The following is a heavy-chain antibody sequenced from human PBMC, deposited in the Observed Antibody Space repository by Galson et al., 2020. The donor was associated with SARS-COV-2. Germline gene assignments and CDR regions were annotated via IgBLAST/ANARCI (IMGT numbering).Heavy chain of an antibody. CDR3: ARATYSGYDLTFDY. Sequence: GGSLRLSCAASGFTFSSYAMHWVRQAPGKGLEWVAVISYDGSNKYYADSVKGRFTISRDNSKNTLYLQMNSLRAEDTAVYYCARATYSGYDLTFDYWGQGTLVTVSS. CDR1: GFTFSSYA. V-gene: IGHV3-30*04. CDR2: ISYDGSNK. J-gene: IGHJ4*02. D-gene: IGHD5-12*01.